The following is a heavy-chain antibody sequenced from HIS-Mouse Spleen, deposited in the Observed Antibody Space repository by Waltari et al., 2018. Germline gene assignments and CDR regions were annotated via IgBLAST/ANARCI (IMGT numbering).Heavy chain of an antibody. V-gene: IGHV1-2*02. CDR1: GYTFTGYY. Sequence: QVQLVQSGAEVKKPGASVKVSCKASGYTFTGYYMHWVRQAPGQGLEWMGWINPNSGGTNYAQKFQGRVTMTRDTSSSTAYMELSRLRSDGTAVYYCARYSSSWYYYYYGMDVWGQGTTVTVSS. CDR3: ARYSSSWYYYYYGMDV. CDR2: INPNSGGT. D-gene: IGHD6-13*01. J-gene: IGHJ6*02.